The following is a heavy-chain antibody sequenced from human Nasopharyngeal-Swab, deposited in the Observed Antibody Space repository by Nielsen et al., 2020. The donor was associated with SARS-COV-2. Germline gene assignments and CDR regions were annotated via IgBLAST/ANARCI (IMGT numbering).Heavy chain of an antibody. Sequence: GASLKISCAASGFTFSSSWIHWVRQAPGKGLVWVSLINPDGRSTAYADSVKGRFTISRDNAKNTVYLQMNSLRAEDTAVYYCARGKDCGGGSCNGYHYYGMDVWGLGTTVTVSS. CDR2: INPDGRST. V-gene: IGHV3-74*01. CDR3: ARGKDCGGGSCNGYHYYGMDV. D-gene: IGHD2-15*01. J-gene: IGHJ6*02. CDR1: GFTFSSSW.